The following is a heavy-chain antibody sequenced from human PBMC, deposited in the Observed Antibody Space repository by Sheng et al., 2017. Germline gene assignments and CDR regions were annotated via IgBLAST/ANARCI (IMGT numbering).Heavy chain of an antibody. V-gene: IGHV3-74*01. CDR2: INSDGSSL. J-gene: IGHJ4*02. D-gene: IGHD3-22*01. CDR3: ARSALRPYEFDF. CDR1: GFTFSTHW. Sequence: EVYLVESGGGLVQPGGSLRLSCAVSGFTFSTHWMHWVRQAPGKGLVWVSRINSDGSSLNYADSVKGRFTISRDNTNNTLFLHLNSLEVEDTAVYYCARSALRPYEFDFWGQGTLVTVSS.